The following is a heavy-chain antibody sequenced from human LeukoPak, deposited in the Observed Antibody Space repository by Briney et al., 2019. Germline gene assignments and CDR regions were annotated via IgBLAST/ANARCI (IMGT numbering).Heavy chain of an antibody. CDR3: ARGEFGSYYFDY. J-gene: IGHJ4*02. Sequence: PSETLSVTCTVSGGSISSYYWSWIRQPAGKGLEWIGRIYTSGSANYNPSLKSRASMSVDTSKNQFSLKLSSVTAADTAVYYCARGEFGSYYFDYWGQGTLVTVSS. CDR1: GGSISSYY. CDR2: IYTSGSA. V-gene: IGHV4-4*07. D-gene: IGHD3-10*01.